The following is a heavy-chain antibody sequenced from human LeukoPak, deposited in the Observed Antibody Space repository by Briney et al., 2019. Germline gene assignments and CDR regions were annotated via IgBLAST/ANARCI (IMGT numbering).Heavy chain of an antibody. CDR1: GFTFSSYS. V-gene: IGHV3-21*01. D-gene: IGHD3-22*01. CDR3: ARGDYYDSGGPEDY. J-gene: IGHJ4*02. Sequence: PGGSLRLSXAASGFTFSSYSMNWVRQAPGKGLEWVSSISTTSSYIYYVDSVKGRFTISRDNAKNSLYLQMNGLRAEDTAVYYCARGDYYDSGGPEDYWGQGTLVTVSS. CDR2: ISTTSSYI.